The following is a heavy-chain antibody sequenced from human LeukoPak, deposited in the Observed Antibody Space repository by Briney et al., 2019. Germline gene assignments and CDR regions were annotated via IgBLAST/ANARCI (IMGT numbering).Heavy chain of an antibody. CDR1: GGSISSSSYY. D-gene: IGHD6-19*01. V-gene: IGHV4-39*01. Sequence: SETLSLTCTVSGGSISSSSYYWGWIRQPPGKGLEWIGSIYYSGSTYYNPSLKSRVTISVDTSKNQFSLKLSSVTAADTAVYYCARQGGIAVAGIAFDYWGQGTLVTVSS. CDR2: IYYSGST. CDR3: ARQGGIAVAGIAFDY. J-gene: IGHJ4*02.